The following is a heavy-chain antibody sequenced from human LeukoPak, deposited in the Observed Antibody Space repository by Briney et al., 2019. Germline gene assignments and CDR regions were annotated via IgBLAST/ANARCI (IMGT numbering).Heavy chain of an antibody. CDR1: GFTFSDYW. Sequence: GGSLRLSCAASGFTFSDYWMSWVRQAPGKGLEWVANIKQDGSEKYYVDSVKGRFTVSRDNAKNSLYLQMNSLRVADTAVYYCVSEGYNYYGMDVWGQGTTVTVSS. CDR3: VSEGYNYYGMDV. J-gene: IGHJ6*02. V-gene: IGHV3-7*01. CDR2: IKQDGSEK.